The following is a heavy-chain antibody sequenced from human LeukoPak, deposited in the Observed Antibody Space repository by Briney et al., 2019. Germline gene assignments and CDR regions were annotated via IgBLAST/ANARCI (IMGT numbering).Heavy chain of an antibody. V-gene: IGHV1-69*04. CDR2: IIPILGIA. Sequence: GASVKVSCTASGGTFSSYAISWVRQAPGQGLEWMGRIIPILGIANCAQKFQGRVTITADKSTSTAYTELSSLRSEDTAVYYCARDCSSTSCYVVFDAFDIWGQGTMVTVSS. J-gene: IGHJ3*02. CDR3: ARDCSSTSCYVVFDAFDI. D-gene: IGHD2-2*01. CDR1: GGTFSSYA.